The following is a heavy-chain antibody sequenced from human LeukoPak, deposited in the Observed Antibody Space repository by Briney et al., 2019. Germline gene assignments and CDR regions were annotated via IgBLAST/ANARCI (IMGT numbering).Heavy chain of an antibody. CDR1: GFTFSSYG. CDR3: AKDGVVVVPAASPYYYYMDV. Sequence: PGGSLRLSCAASGFTFSSYGMHWVRQAPGKGLEWVAFIRYDGSNKYYADSVKGRFTISRDNSKNTLYLQMNSLRAEDTAVYYGAKDGVVVVPAASPYYYYMDVWGKGTTVTVSS. J-gene: IGHJ6*03. D-gene: IGHD2-2*01. CDR2: IRYDGSNK. V-gene: IGHV3-30*02.